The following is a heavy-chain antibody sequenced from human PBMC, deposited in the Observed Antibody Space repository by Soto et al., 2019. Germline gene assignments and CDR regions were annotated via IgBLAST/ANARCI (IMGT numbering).Heavy chain of an antibody. Sequence: EVQLVESGGGLVQLGGSLRLSCAASGFTFSSYWMSWVRQAPGKGLEWVANIKQDGSEKYYVDSVKGRFTISRDNAKNSLYLQMNSLRAEDTAVYYCARGDDYGDYRVEYWGQGTLVTVSS. D-gene: IGHD4-17*01. V-gene: IGHV3-7*01. CDR1: GFTFSSYW. CDR2: IKQDGSEK. CDR3: ARGDDYGDYRVEY. J-gene: IGHJ4*02.